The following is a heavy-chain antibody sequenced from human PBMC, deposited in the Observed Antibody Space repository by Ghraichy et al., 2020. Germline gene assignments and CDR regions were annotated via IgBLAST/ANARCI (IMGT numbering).Heavy chain of an antibody. D-gene: IGHD7-27*01. CDR2: IYYSGST. CDR3: ARAGELGGYFDY. J-gene: IGHJ4*02. CDR1: GGSISSYY. V-gene: IGHV4-59*01. Sequence: GSLRLSCTVSGGSISSYYWSWIRQPPGKGLEWIGYIYYSGSTNYNPSLKSRVTISVDTSKNQFSLKLSSVTAADTAVYYCARAGELGGYFDYWGQGTLVTVSS.